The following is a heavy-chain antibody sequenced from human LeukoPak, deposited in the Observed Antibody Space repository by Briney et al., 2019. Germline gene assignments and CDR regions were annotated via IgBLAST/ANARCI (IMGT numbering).Heavy chain of an antibody. CDR1: GGSISSSSYY. J-gene: IGHJ3*02. V-gene: IGHV4-39*07. D-gene: IGHD3-10*01. CDR2: IYYSGST. Sequence: SETLALTCTVSGGSISSSSYYWGWIRQPPGKGLEWIGSIYYSGSTYYNPSLKSRVTISVDTSKNQFSLRLSSVTAADTAVYYCARVYYYGSGSPPVAALGIWGQGTMVTVSS. CDR3: ARVYYYGSGSPPVAALGI.